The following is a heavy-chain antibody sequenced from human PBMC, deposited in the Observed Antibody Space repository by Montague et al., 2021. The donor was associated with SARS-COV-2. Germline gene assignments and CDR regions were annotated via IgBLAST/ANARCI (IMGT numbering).Heavy chain of an antibody. J-gene: IGHJ2*01. D-gene: IGHD2-2*01. Sequence: PALVKPTQTLTLTCTFSGFSLKTSGEGVGWIRQSPGKAPEWLALIYWSDDKNYSPSLKSRLTISKDTSKNQVVLSMTNMGPADTATYYCAHPRAYCSDTTCYRNWNSDLWGRGTLVTVSS. CDR1: GFSLKTSGEG. CDR3: AHPRAYCSDTTCYRNWNSDL. V-gene: IGHV2-5*01. CDR2: IYWSDDK.